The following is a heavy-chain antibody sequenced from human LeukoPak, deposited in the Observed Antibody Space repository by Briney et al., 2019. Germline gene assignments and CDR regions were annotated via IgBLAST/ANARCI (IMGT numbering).Heavy chain of an antibody. V-gene: IGHV3-48*03. CDR2: ISSSSSTI. J-gene: IGHJ3*02. CDR1: GFTFSNYE. CDR3: ARLDWSNAFDI. D-gene: IGHD3/OR15-3a*01. Sequence: PGGSLRLSCAASGFTFSNYEMNWVRQAPGKGLEWVSYISSSSSTIYYADSVKGPFTIPRDNAKNSLYLQMNSLRAEDTAVYYCARLDWSNAFDIWGQGTMVTVSS.